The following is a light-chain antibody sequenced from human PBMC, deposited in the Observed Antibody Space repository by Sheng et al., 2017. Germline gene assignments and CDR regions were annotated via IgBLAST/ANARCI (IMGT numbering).Light chain of an antibody. J-gene: IGKJ5*01. CDR1: QDTYTY. CDR3: QRYDNLRSIT. CDR2: DAS. V-gene: IGKV1-33*01. Sequence: DIQMTQSPSSLSASVGDRVTMTCRASQDTYTYLNWYQQKPGKAPKLLIFDASDLETGVPSRFSGSGSGTHFSLTISSLQPEDAATYYCQRYDNLRSITFGQGTRLEIK.